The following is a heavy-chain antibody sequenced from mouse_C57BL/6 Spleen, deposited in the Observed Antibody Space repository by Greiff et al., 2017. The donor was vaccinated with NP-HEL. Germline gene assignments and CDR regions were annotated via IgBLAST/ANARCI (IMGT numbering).Heavy chain of an antibody. J-gene: IGHJ2*01. CDR3: ARDGYCDY. CDR2: ISDGGSYT. V-gene: IGHV5-4*01. CDR1: GFTFSSYA. Sequence: EVKLVESGGGLVKPGGSLKLSCAASGFTFSSYAMSWVRQTPEKRLEWVATISDGGSYTYYPDNVKGRFTISRDNAKNNLYLQMSHLKSEDTAMYYCARDGYCDYWGQGTTLTVSS.